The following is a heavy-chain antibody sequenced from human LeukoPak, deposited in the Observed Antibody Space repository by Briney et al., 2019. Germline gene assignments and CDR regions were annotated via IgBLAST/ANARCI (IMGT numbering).Heavy chain of an antibody. J-gene: IGHJ4*02. Sequence: PGGSLRLSCAASGFTVGSNYMSWVRQAPGKGLEWVSVVYSGGSTHYADSVKGRFTISRDNSKNTLYLHMNSLRAEDTAVYYCATADSGSYYSGFDYWGQGTLVTVSS. CDR3: ATADSGSYYSGFDY. CDR2: VYSGGST. D-gene: IGHD1-26*01. CDR1: GFTVGSNY. V-gene: IGHV3-66*01.